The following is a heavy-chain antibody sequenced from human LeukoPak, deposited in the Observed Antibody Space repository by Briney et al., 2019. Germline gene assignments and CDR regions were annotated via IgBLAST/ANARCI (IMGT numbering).Heavy chain of an antibody. CDR2: IIPIFGTA. CDR1: GYTFTSYG. J-gene: IGHJ4*02. Sequence: GASVKVSCKASGYTFTSYGISWVRQAPGQGLEWMGGIIPIFGTANYAQKFQGRVTITADESTSTAYMELSSLRSEDTAVYYCARSADILTGYYDWGQGTLVTVSS. V-gene: IGHV1-69*13. CDR3: ARSADILTGYYD. D-gene: IGHD3-9*01.